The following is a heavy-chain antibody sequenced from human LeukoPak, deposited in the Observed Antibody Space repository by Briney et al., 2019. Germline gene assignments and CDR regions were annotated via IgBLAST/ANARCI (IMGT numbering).Heavy chain of an antibody. CDR3: ASGVLLWFGER. CDR1: GFTFSSYS. Sequence: GGSLRLSCAASGFTFSSYSMNWVRQAPGKGLEWVSYISSSSSTIYYADSVKGRFTISRDNAKNSLYLQMNSLRAEDTAVYYCASGVLLWFGERWGQGTLVTVSS. D-gene: IGHD3-10*01. CDR2: ISSSSSTI. V-gene: IGHV3-48*01. J-gene: IGHJ4*02.